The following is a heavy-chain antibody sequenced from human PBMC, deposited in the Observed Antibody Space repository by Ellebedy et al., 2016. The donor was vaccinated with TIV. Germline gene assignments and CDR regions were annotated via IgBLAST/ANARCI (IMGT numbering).Heavy chain of an antibody. CDR2: INNVGSHI. V-gene: IGHV3-21*01. Sequence: GGSLRLSCAASGFTFSDSAMNWVRQAPRKGLEWVSSINNVGSHIYYADSVKSRFTISRDNTKNSVFLQMNSLRADDTAVYYCARDPRPYLRYGHFDFWGQGTLVTVSS. CDR1: GFTFSDSA. CDR3: ARDPRPYLRYGHFDF. J-gene: IGHJ4*02. D-gene: IGHD3-9*01.